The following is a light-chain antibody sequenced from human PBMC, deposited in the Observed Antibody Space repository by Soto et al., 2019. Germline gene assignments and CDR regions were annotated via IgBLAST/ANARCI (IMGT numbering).Light chain of an antibody. J-gene: IGLJ1*01. V-gene: IGLV2-14*01. CDR3: SSYTTSTTSYV. Sequence: QSALTQPASVSGSPGQSITISCTGTSSDVGSYNYVSWYQQYPGKAPKLMIYEVTNGPSGVSNRFSGSKSGNTASLTISGLQAEDEADYYCSSYTTSTTSYVFGSGTKLTVL. CDR1: SSDVGSYNY. CDR2: EVT.